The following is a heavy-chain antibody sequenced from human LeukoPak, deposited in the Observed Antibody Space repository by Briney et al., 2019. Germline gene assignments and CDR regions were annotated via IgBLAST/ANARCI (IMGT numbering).Heavy chain of an antibody. D-gene: IGHD3-10*01. Sequence: QPGGSLRLSCATSGFILSHFGMHWVRQAPGRGLEWVAAIQSDGSQEYFADSVKGRSTIYRDKSTSTMYLQIDTLRAEDTAVYYCARDSCLIKTCLDYWGQGTLVTVSS. CDR1: GFILSHFG. J-gene: IGHJ4*02. CDR2: IQSDGSQE. CDR3: ARDSCLIKTCLDY. V-gene: IGHV3-33*01.